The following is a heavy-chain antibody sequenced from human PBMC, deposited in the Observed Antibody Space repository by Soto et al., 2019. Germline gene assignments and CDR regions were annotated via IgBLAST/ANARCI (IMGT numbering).Heavy chain of an antibody. Sequence: PXVSLRLSCSACGFSFSSYSVHWVRQAPGKGLEYVSAISSNGGVTYYADSVKGRFTISRDNSKNTLYLQMSSLRAEDTAVYYCVKSRYYDFWSGPRDGMDVWGQGTTVTVSS. CDR2: ISSNGGVT. D-gene: IGHD3-3*01. CDR1: GFSFSSYS. CDR3: VKSRYYDFWSGPRDGMDV. V-gene: IGHV3-64D*06. J-gene: IGHJ6*02.